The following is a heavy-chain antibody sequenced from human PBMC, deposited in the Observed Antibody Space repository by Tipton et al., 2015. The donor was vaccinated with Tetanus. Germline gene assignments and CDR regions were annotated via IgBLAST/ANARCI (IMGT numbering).Heavy chain of an antibody. J-gene: IGHJ3*01. D-gene: IGHD4-23*01. CDR3: ARDSSLGRNSWAFDL. V-gene: IGHV4-61*01. CDR2: VSDSGST. Sequence: GLVKPSETLSLTCSVSGAPVTSGRHHWSWIRLAPGRGLEWIGFVSDSGSTKYNPSVSGRVAISLDTSKNHFSLELTSVTAADPAVYYCARDSSLGRNSWAFDLWGRGTTVTVSS. CDR1: GAPVTSGRHH.